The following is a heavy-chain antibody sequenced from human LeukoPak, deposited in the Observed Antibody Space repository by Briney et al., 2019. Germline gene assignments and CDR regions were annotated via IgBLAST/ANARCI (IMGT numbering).Heavy chain of an antibody. CDR2: IFYSGST. V-gene: IGHV4-59*08. Sequence: SETLSLTCTVSGGSISSDYWSWIRQPPGKGLEWIGYIFYSGSTNYNPSLKSRVTISVDTSKNQFSLKLSSVTAADTAVYYCARRSESSGYQVDYWGQGTLVTVSS. D-gene: IGHD3-22*01. CDR1: GGSISSDY. CDR3: ARRSESSGYQVDY. J-gene: IGHJ4*02.